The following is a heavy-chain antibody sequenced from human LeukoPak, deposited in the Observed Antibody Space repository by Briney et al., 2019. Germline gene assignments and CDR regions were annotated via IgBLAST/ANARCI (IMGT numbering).Heavy chain of an antibody. D-gene: IGHD6-13*01. CDR3: ARDRGIAAAGTDY. CDR2: IRYDGDNK. Sequence: GGSLRLSCAASGFTFSPDDMHWVRQAPGKGLEWLASIRYDGDNKYYADSVKGRFTISRDNSKNTLYLQMNSLRAEDTAVYYCARDRGIAAAGTDYWGQGTLVTVSS. J-gene: IGHJ4*02. V-gene: IGHV3-30*02. CDR1: GFTFSPDD.